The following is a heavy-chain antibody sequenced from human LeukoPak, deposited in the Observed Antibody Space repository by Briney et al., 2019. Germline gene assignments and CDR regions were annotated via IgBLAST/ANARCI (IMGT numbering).Heavy chain of an antibody. CDR1: GFTFSSYE. D-gene: IGHD3-9*01. CDR2: ISSSGSTI. Sequence: GGSLRLSCAASGFTFSSYEMNWVRQAPGKGLEWVSNISSSGSTIYYADSVKGRFTISRDNAKNSLYLQMNSLRAEDTAVYYCARGGLRYFDWLPPYYFDYWGQGTLVTVSS. J-gene: IGHJ4*02. V-gene: IGHV3-48*03. CDR3: ARGGLRYFDWLPPYYFDY.